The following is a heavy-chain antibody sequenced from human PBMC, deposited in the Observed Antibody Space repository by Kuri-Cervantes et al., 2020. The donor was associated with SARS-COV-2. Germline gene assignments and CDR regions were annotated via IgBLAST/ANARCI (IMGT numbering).Heavy chain of an antibody. CDR1: GYSISSGYY. CDR3: ATRIAVAGTDQYYFDY. CDR2: IYHSGST. J-gene: IGHJ4*02. Sequence: SETLSLTCTVSGYSISSGYYWGWTRQPPGKGLEWIGSIYHSGSTYYNPSLKSRVTISVDTSKNQFSLKLSSVTAADTAVYYCATRIAVAGTDQYYFDYWGQGTLVTVSS. D-gene: IGHD6-19*01. V-gene: IGHV4-38-2*02.